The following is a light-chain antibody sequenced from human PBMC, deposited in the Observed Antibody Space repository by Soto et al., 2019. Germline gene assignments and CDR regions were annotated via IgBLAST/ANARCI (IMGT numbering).Light chain of an antibody. Sequence: EVVVTQSPATLSVSPGERVTLSCRASQSVDSDVAWFQHKPGQAPRLLIYGASTRAAGIPGRFSGSGYETDFTLTISSLEPEDFAVYYCQQRSNWPQLTFGGGTKVEI. V-gene: IGKV3-11*01. CDR2: GAS. CDR3: QQRSNWPQLT. CDR1: QSVDSD. J-gene: IGKJ4*01.